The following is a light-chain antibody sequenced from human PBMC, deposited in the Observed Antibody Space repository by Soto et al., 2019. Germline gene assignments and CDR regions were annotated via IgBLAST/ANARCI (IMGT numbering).Light chain of an antibody. CDR3: QQYGSSPPIT. CDR2: GAS. J-gene: IGKJ5*01. V-gene: IGKV3-20*01. CDR1: QSVSSSY. Sequence: EIFLTQSPRTLSLSPGEKTTPSCRASQSVSSSYLAWYQQKPGQAPRLLIYGASSRATGIPDRFSGSGSGTDFTLTISRLEPEDFAVYYCQQYGSSPPITFGQGTRLEIK.